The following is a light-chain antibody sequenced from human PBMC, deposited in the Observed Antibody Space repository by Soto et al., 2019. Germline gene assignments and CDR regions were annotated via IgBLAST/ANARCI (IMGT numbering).Light chain of an antibody. CDR2: GAS. Sequence: EIVLTQSPGTLSLSPGERATLSCRASQTVSSYLAWYQQKPGQAPRLLIYGASTRATGIPDRFSGSGSGTDFTLTISRLEPEDLAVYYCQQFGTSPWTFGQGTKVEAK. J-gene: IGKJ1*01. V-gene: IGKV3-20*01. CDR1: QTVSSY. CDR3: QQFGTSPWT.